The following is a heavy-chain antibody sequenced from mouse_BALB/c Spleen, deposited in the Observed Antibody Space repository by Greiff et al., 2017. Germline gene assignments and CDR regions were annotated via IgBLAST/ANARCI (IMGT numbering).Heavy chain of an antibody. V-gene: IGHV1-5*01. CDR1: GYSFTSYW. J-gene: IGHJ3*01. CDR2: IYPGNSDT. D-gene: IGHD2-13*01. CDR3: TRERGGDRFAY. Sequence: VQLQQSGTVLARPGASVKMSCKASGYSFTSYWMHWVNQRPGQGLEWIGAIYPGNSDTSYNQKFKGKAKLTAVTSASTAYMELSSLTNEDSAVYYCTRERGGDRFAYWGQGTLVTVSA.